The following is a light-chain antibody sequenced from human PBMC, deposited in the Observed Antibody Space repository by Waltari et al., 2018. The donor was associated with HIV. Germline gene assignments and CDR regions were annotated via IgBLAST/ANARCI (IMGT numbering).Light chain of an antibody. CDR1: RDVSTF. J-gene: IGKJ2*01. CDR3: QQYSVFPFT. CDR2: GAS. Sequence: TQSPSFSASVGDRLTINCQSSRDVSTFMAWYQQKSGAAPKLLVYGASVLEDGVPSRFSGSGSETEFALTIGCLQSEDFATYCCQQYSVFPFTFGQGTEVQIK. V-gene: IGKV1D-8*01.